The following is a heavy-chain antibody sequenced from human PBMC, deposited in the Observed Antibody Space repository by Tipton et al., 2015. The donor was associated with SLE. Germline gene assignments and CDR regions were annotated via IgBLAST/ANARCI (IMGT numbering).Heavy chain of an antibody. V-gene: IGHV4-59*07. CDR1: GGSISNYY. CDR2: IYYSGSG. Sequence: TLSLTCTVSGGSISNYYWSWIRLPPWKGLECIGYIYYSGSGNYNPSLKSRVTMSIDTSKNQFSMKLSSVTAADTAVYYCARTVGSHRNYYFDYWGQGTLVTVSP. CDR3: ARTVGSHRNYYFDY. J-gene: IGHJ4*02. D-gene: IGHD1-26*01.